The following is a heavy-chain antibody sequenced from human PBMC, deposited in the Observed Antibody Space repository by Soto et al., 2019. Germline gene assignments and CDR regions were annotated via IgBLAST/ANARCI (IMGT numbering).Heavy chain of an antibody. Sequence: SETLSLTCTVSGGSISSSSYYWGWIRQPPGKGLERIGSIYYSGSTYYNPSLKSRVTISVDTSKNQFSLKLSSVTAADTAVYYCSRHDIGYCSGGSCPPGAFDIWGQGTMVTVSS. CDR2: IYYSGST. D-gene: IGHD2-15*01. J-gene: IGHJ3*02. CDR3: SRHDIGYCSGGSCPPGAFDI. CDR1: GGSISSSSYY. V-gene: IGHV4-39*01.